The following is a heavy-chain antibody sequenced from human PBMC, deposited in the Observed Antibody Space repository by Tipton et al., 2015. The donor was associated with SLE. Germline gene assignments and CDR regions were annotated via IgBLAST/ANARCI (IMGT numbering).Heavy chain of an antibody. D-gene: IGHD3-3*01. Sequence: LRLSCTVSGDSISSNYFWGWIRQSPGKGLEWIASIYYSGTTYYNPPLKSRVTISVDTSKNQFSLKLSSVTAADTAVYYCARYIRSGYYADYYMDVWGKGTTVTVSS. CDR1: GDSISSNYF. V-gene: IGHV4-39*07. J-gene: IGHJ6*03. CDR3: ARYIRSGYYADYYMDV. CDR2: IYYSGTT.